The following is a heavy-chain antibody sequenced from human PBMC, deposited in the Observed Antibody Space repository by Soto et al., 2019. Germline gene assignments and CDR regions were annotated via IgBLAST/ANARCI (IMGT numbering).Heavy chain of an antibody. Sequence: PGGSLRLSCAASGFTFSSYAMSWVRQAPGKGLEWVSAISGSGGSTYYADSVKGRFTISRDNSKNTLYLQMNSLRAEDTAVYYCAKDAYKSYSSSYKSHFDYWGQGTLVTVSS. CDR2: ISGSGGST. CDR1: GFTFSSYA. D-gene: IGHD6-6*01. V-gene: IGHV3-23*01. CDR3: AKDAYKSYSSSYKSHFDY. J-gene: IGHJ4*02.